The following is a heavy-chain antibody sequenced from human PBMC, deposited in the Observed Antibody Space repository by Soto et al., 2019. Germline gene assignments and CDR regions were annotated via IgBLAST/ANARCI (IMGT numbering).Heavy chain of an antibody. CDR1: GFTFSSYG. Sequence: VGSHRLSCAASGFTFSSYGMHWVRQAPGKGLEWAAVISYDGSNKYYADSVKGRFTISRDNSKNTLYLQMNSLRAEDTAVYYCASGYSSGWYPTYFDYWGQGTLVTVSS. CDR3: ASGYSSGWYPTYFDY. J-gene: IGHJ4*02. D-gene: IGHD6-19*01. CDR2: ISYDGSNK. V-gene: IGHV3-30*03.